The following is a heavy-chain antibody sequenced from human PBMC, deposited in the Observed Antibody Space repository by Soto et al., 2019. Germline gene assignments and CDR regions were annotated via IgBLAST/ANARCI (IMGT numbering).Heavy chain of an antibody. V-gene: IGHV3-15*07. CDR2: IKSKTDGGTT. CDR1: GFTFSNAW. J-gene: IGHJ3*01. D-gene: IGHD3-22*01. Sequence: PGGSLRLSCAASGFTFSNAWMNWVRQAPGKGLERVGRIKSKTDGGTTDYAAPVKGRFTISRDDSKNTLYLQMNSLKTEDTAVYYCTTELYYDSSGYPYFWGQGTMVTVSS. CDR3: TTELYYDSSGYPYF.